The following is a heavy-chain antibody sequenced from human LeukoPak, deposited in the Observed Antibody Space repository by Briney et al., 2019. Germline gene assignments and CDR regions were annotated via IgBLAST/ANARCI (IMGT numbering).Heavy chain of an antibody. J-gene: IGHJ4*02. V-gene: IGHV4-59*01. Sequence: SETLSLTCTVSGGSISSYYWSWIRQPPGKGLEWIGYIYYSGSTNYNPSLKSRVTISVDTSKNQFSLKLSSVTAADAAVYYCARGSRGVALVPNPFDYWGQGTLVTVSS. CDR3: ARGSRGVALVPNPFDY. CDR2: IYYSGST. CDR1: GGSISSYY. D-gene: IGHD6-13*01.